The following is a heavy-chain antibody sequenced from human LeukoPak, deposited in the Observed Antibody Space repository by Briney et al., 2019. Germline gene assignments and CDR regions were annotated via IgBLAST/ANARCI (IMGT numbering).Heavy chain of an antibody. V-gene: IGHV1-24*01. CDR1: GYTLTELS. J-gene: IGHJ4*02. CDR2: FDPEDGET. CDR3: AGLYGDYVRRGGGVDY. D-gene: IGHD4-17*01. Sequence: ASVKVSCKVSGYTLTELSMHWVRQAPGKGLEWMGGFDPEDGETIYAQKFQGRVTMTEDTSTDTAYMELSSLRSEDTAVYYCAGLYGDYVRRGGGVDYWGQGTLVTVSS.